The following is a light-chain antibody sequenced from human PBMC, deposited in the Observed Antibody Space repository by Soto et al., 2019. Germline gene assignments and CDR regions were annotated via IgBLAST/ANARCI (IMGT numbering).Light chain of an antibody. J-gene: IGLJ1*01. CDR1: SSNIGAGYN. CDR2: DNS. V-gene: IGLV1-40*01. CDR3: QSYDSSLTAHV. Sequence: QPVLTQPPSVSGAPGQRVTISCTGSSSNIGAGYNVHWYQQLPGTVPKLLIYDNSNRPSGVPDRFSGSRSGTSASLAITGLRAEDEADYYCQSYDSSLTAHVFGTGTKVTVL.